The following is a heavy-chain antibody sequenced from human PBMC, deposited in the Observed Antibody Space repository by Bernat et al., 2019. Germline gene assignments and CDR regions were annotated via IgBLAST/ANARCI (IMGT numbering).Heavy chain of an antibody. CDR2: INWNGGST. CDR3: ARDRLYDIVTGYSDAFDI. V-gene: IGHV3-20*04. J-gene: IGHJ3*02. CDR1: GFTFDDYG. Sequence: EVQLVESGGGVVRPGGSLRLSCAASGFTFDDYGMSWVRQAPGKGLEWVSGINWNGGSTGYADSVKGRFTISRDNAKNSLYLQMNSLRAEDTALYYCARDRLYDIVTGYSDAFDIWGQGTMVTVSS. D-gene: IGHD3-9*01.